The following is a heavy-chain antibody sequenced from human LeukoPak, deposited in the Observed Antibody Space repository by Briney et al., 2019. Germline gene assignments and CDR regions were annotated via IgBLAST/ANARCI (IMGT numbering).Heavy chain of an antibody. CDR3: ARDLAPSYYGMDV. CDR2: IDSDGSPT. D-gene: IGHD2-15*01. V-gene: IGHV3-74*03. Sequence: GGSLRLSCAASGFTFNTHWMHWVRQPPGKGLVWVSQIDSDGSPTTYADPVKGRFTVSRDNAKNSLYLQMNSLRAEDTAVYYCARDLAPSYYGMDVWGQGTTVTVSS. J-gene: IGHJ6*02. CDR1: GFTFNTHW.